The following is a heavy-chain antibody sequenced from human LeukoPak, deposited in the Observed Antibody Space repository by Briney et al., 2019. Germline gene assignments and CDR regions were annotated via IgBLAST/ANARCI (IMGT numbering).Heavy chain of an antibody. CDR1: GFTFDDYG. V-gene: IGHV3-20*04. J-gene: IGHJ4*02. Sequence: GGSLRLSCAASGFTFDDYGMSWVRQAPGEGLEWVSGINWNGGSTGYADSVKGRFTISRDNAKNSLYLQMNSLRAEDTALYYCARLHCSSTSCPADYWGQRTLVTVSS. CDR3: ARLHCSSTSCPADY. D-gene: IGHD2-2*01. CDR2: INWNGGST.